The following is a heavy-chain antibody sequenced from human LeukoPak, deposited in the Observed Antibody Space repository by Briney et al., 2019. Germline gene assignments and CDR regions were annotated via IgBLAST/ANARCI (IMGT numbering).Heavy chain of an antibody. J-gene: IGHJ4*02. CDR1: GFTFSSYA. Sequence: GGSLRLSCAASGFTFSSYAMHWGPEAPRKGRECGSVISYDGTNKYYADSVKGRFTISRDNSKNTLYLKMNSLRAEDTAVYYCARYRHDGYNSFDYWGQGTLVTVSS. CDR2: ISYDGTNK. V-gene: IGHV3-30*04. D-gene: IGHD5-24*01. CDR3: ARYRHDGYNSFDY.